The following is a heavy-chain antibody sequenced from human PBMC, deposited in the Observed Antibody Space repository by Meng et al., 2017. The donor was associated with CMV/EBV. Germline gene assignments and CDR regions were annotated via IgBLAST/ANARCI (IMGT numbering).Heavy chain of an antibody. CDR2: IYSTGGT. D-gene: IGHD3-22*01. CDR3: ARERGDDSGYNFDS. V-gene: IGHV4-4*07. Sequence: VQLTESGPGLVKPSETLSLTCSGSGGFFSGFFWTWIRQPAGKGLEWIGRIYSTGGTNYNPSFESRVTISLDGSYNQFSLKLNSVTAADTAIYYCARERGDDSGYNFDSWGQGTLVTVSS. CDR1: GGFFSGFF. J-gene: IGHJ4*02.